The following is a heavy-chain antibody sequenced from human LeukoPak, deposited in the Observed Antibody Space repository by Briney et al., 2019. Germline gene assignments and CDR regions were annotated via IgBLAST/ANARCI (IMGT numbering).Heavy chain of an antibody. D-gene: IGHD1-1*01. CDR1: GFTFSSHW. Sequence: GGSLRLSCAASGFTFSSHWMHWVRQAPGKGLVWVSRINSDGSSISYADSVKGRFTISRDNAKNTLYLQMNSLRAEDTAVYYCAKGTPRTGTYFDYWGQGTLVTVSS. J-gene: IGHJ4*02. V-gene: IGHV3-74*01. CDR3: AKGTPRTGTYFDY. CDR2: INSDGSSI.